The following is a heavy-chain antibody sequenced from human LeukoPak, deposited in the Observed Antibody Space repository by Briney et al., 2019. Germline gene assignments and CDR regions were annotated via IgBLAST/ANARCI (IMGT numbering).Heavy chain of an antibody. CDR3: ARQDYGSGSYCDY. V-gene: IGHV3-74*01. CDR1: GNYW. J-gene: IGHJ4*02. D-gene: IGHD3-10*01. CDR2: INSDGSWT. Sequence: PGGSLRLSCAASGNYWMHWVRQAPGKGLVWVSHINSDGSWTSYADSVKGRFTISKDNAKNTVYLQMNSLRAEDTAVYYCARQDYGSGSYCDYWGQGTLVTVSS.